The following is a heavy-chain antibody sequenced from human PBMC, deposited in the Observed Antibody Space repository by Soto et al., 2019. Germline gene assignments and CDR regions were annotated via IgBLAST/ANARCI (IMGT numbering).Heavy chain of an antibody. CDR3: TRGFYSTASYQRFDY. J-gene: IGHJ4*02. Sequence: GGSLRLSCAASGFNFSSYGMHWVRQAPGKGLEWVAVIWYDGSNKYYADSVKGRFTISRDNSKNTLYLQMNSLKTEDTAIYYCTRGFYSTASYQRFDYWGQGTLVTLSS. V-gene: IGHV3-33*01. CDR1: GFNFSSYG. D-gene: IGHD6-25*01. CDR2: IWYDGSNK.